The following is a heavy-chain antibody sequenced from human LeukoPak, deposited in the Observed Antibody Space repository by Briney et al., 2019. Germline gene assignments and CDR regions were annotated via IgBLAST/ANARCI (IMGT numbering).Heavy chain of an antibody. V-gene: IGHV4-4*07. CDR2: IYSSGST. D-gene: IGHD6-19*01. Sequence: SETLSLTCTVSGGSLSSFYWSWFRQPAGKGLEWIGRIYSSGSTNYNPSLKSRLTMFVDTSKNQFSLRLSRVTAADTAVYYCARVLGWAGFDYWGQGTLVTVSS. CDR1: GGSLSSFY. CDR3: ARVLGWAGFDY. J-gene: IGHJ4*02.